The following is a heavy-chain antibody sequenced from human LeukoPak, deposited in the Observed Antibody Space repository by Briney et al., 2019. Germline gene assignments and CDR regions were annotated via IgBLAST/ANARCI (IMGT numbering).Heavy chain of an antibody. V-gene: IGHV1-18*01. J-gene: IGHJ4*02. D-gene: IGHD2/OR15-2a*01. CDR3: ARGPLYGPSAY. Sequence: ASVKVSCKASGYTFTSYGISWVRQAPGQGLEWMGWISSYNGNTNYAQNLQGRVTMTTETSTSTAYMELRSLRFDDTAVYYCARGPLYGPSAYWGQGTLVTVSS. CDR2: ISSYNGNT. CDR1: GYTFTSYG.